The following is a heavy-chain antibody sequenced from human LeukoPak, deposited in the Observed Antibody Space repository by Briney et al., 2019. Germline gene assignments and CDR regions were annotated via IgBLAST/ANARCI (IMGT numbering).Heavy chain of an antibody. CDR3: AGRSGRRGGVDY. J-gene: IGHJ4*02. CDR1: GGPINNYY. CDR2: IYYSGST. D-gene: IGHD5-12*01. V-gene: IGHV4-59*01. Sequence: TSETLSLTCSISGGPINNYYWSWIRQPPGKGLEWIGYIYYSGSTNFNPSLKSRVSISVDTSKNQFSLNLRSVTAADTAVYYCAGRSGRRGGVDYWGQGTLVTVSS.